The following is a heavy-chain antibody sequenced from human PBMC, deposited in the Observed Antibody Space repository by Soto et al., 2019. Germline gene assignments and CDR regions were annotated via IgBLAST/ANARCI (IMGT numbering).Heavy chain of an antibody. D-gene: IGHD2-15*01. CDR1: GGSISSGGYY. J-gene: IGHJ4*02. Sequence: LCGGSISSGGYYWSWIRQHPGKGLEWIGYIYYSGSTYYNPSLKSRVTISVDTSKNQFSLKLSSVTAADTAVYYCARDPGICSGGSCYSDPYFDYWGQGTLVTVSS. V-gene: IGHV4-31*02. CDR3: ARDPGICSGGSCYSDPYFDY. CDR2: IYYSGST.